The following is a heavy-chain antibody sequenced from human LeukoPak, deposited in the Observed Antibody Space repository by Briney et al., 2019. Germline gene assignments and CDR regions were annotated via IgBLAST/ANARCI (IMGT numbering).Heavy chain of an antibody. V-gene: IGHV4-38-2*02. Sequence: SSETLSLTCTVSGYSISSGYYWGWIRQPPGKGLEWIGSIYHSGSTYYNPSLKSRVTISVDTSKDQFSLKLSSVTAADTAVYYCARDRSPSPIDYWGQGTLVTVSS. CDR2: IYHSGST. CDR1: GYSISSGYY. CDR3: ARDRSPSPIDY. J-gene: IGHJ4*02.